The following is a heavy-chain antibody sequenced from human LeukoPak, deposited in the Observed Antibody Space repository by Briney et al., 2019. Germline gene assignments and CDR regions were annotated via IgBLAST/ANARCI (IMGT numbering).Heavy chain of an antibody. D-gene: IGHD4-17*01. CDR2: ISAYNGNT. J-gene: IGHJ4*02. Sequence: ASVKVSCKASGYTFTSYGISWVRQAPGQGPEWMGWISAYNGNTNYAQKLQGRVTMTTDTSTSTAYMELRSLRSDDTAVYYCARDPIDYGDYELFDYWGQGTLVTVSS. V-gene: IGHV1-18*01. CDR1: GYTFTSYG. CDR3: ARDPIDYGDYELFDY.